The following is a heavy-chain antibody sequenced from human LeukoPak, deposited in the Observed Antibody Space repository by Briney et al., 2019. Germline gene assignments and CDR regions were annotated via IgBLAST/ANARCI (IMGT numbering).Heavy chain of an antibody. J-gene: IGHJ3*02. D-gene: IGHD3-22*01. CDR1: GFTFSNAW. CDR2: IKSKTDGGTT. V-gene: IGHV3-15*01. Sequence: GGSLRLSCAASGFTFSNAWMSWVRQAPGKGLEWVGRIKSKTDGGTTDYAAPVKGRFTISRDDSKNTLYLQMNSLKTEDTAVYYCTTDLFSITMIVVVITHDAFDIWGQGTMVTVSS. CDR3: TTDLFSITMIVVVITHDAFDI.